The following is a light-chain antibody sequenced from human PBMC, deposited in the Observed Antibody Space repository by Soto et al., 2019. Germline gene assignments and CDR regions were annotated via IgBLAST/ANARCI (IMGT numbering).Light chain of an antibody. Sequence: QSVLTQPPSGSAASGQKDTISCSGSSSNIGNNYVSWYQHVPGTAPKLLIYDNNKRPSGIPDRFSGSKSGASATLGITGLQTGDEADYYCGTWDSTLSAVVFGGGTKLTVL. CDR1: SSNIGNNY. V-gene: IGLV1-51*01. J-gene: IGLJ2*01. CDR2: DNN. CDR3: GTWDSTLSAVV.